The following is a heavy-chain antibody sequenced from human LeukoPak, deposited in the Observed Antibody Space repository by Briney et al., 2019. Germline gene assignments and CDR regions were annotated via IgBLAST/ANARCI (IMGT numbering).Heavy chain of an antibody. CDR1: GYTFTGYY. Sequence: ASVKVSCKASGYTFTGYYMHWVRQAPGQGLEWMGWINPNSGGTNYAQKLQGRVTMTTDTSTSTAYMELRSLRSDDTAVYYCATRPYRSSTSCYGPAGYWGQGTLVTVSS. V-gene: IGHV1-2*02. J-gene: IGHJ4*02. CDR2: INPNSGGT. CDR3: ATRPYRSSTSCYGPAGY. D-gene: IGHD2-2*01.